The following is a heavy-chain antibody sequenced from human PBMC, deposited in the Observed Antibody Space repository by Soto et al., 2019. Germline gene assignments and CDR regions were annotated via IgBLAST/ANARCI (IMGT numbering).Heavy chain of an antibody. CDR3: ARGRGIAVAGYGMDV. CDR1: GFTFSSYS. V-gene: IGHV3-21*01. D-gene: IGHD6-19*01. J-gene: IGHJ6*02. Sequence: KRGGSLRLSCAASGFTFSSYSMNWVRQAPGKGLEWVSSISSSSSYIYYADSVKGRFTISRDNAKNSLYLQMNSLRAEDTAVYYCARGRGIAVAGYGMDVWGQGTTVTVSS. CDR2: ISSSSSYI.